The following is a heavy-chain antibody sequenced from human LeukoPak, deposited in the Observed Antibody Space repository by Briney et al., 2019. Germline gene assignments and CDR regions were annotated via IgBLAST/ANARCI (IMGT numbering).Heavy chain of an antibody. CDR1: GFTFSSYS. V-gene: IGHV3-48*01. CDR2: ISSSSSTI. Sequence: GGSLRLSCAASGFTFSSYSMTWVRQAPGKGLEWVSYISSSSSTIYYADSVKGRFTISRDNAKNSLYLQMNSLRAEDTAVYYCAKDGQQLVPDFDYWGQGTLVTVSS. D-gene: IGHD6-13*01. CDR3: AKDGQQLVPDFDY. J-gene: IGHJ4*02.